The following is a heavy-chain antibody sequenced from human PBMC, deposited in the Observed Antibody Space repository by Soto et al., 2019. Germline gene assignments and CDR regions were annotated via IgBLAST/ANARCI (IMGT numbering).Heavy chain of an antibody. CDR3: AKSLRGVMIDFDY. CDR1: VFTFANYA. D-gene: IGHD3-10*01. CDR2: ISSSGGST. Sequence: GGSMRRSSAASVFTFANYAMTWVRQSPGKALERVSVISSSGGSTYYADSVKGRFTISRDNSKNMLYLQMNSLRAEDTALYYCAKSLRGVMIDFDYWGQGT. J-gene: IGHJ4*02. V-gene: IGHV3-23*01.